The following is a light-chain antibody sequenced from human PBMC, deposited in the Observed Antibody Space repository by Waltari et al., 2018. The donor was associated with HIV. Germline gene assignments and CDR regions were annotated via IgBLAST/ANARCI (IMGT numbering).Light chain of an antibody. V-gene: IGKV3-15*01. CDR3: QHYNDWPIT. Sequence: EIVMTQSPATLSVSPGERATLSCRASQGVSSNLAWYQQIPGQAPRLLIYDASTRATGSPARFSGSGSGTEFTLTISSLQSEDFAIYYCQHYNDWPITFGQGTRLEIK. CDR2: DAS. J-gene: IGKJ5*01. CDR1: QGVSSN.